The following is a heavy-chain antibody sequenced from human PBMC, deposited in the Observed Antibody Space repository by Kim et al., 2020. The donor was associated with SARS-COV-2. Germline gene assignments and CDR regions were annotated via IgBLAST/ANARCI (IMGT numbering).Heavy chain of an antibody. CDR1: GGTFSSYA. V-gene: IGHV1-69*13. Sequence: SVKVSCKASGGTFSSYAISWVRQAPGQGLEWMGGIIPIFGTANYAQKFQGRVTITADESTSTAYMELSSLRSEDTAVYYCARGYQLPGSSYYYYYGMDVWGQGTTGTVSS. J-gene: IGHJ6*02. CDR3: ARGYQLPGSSYYYYYGMDV. CDR2: IIPIFGTA. D-gene: IGHD2-2*01.